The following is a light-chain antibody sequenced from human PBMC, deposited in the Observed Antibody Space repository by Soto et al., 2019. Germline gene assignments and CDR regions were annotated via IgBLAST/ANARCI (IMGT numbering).Light chain of an antibody. Sequence: QAVVTQPPSASGTPGQRVTISCSGSTSNVGNNAVHWYQQLPGTAPKLLIHNNNQRPSGVPDRFSGSKSGTSASLAISGLQSEDEADYYCAAYDDSLKEVFGGGTKLTVL. J-gene: IGLJ3*02. V-gene: IGLV1-44*01. CDR1: TSNVGNNA. CDR2: NNN. CDR3: AAYDDSLKEV.